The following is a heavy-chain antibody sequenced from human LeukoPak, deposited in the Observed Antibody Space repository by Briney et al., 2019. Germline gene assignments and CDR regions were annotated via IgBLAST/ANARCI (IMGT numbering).Heavy chain of an antibody. V-gene: IGHV3-21*01. CDR1: GFTFSSYS. D-gene: IGHD3-9*01. CDR3: AGQLRVYYDTLAGAFDI. CDR2: ISSSSSYI. Sequence: GGSLRLSCAASGFTFSSYSMNWVRQAPGKGLEWVSSISSSSSYIYYADSVKGRFTISRGNAKNSLYLQMNSLRAEDTAVYYCAGQLRVYYDTLAGAFDIWGQGTMVTVSS. J-gene: IGHJ3*02.